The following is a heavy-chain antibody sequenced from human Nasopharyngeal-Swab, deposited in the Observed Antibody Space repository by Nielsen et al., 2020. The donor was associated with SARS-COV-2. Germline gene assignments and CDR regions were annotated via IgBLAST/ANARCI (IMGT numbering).Heavy chain of an antibody. Sequence: PGKGLEWIGYIYYSGSTNYNPSLKSRVTISVDTSKSQFSLKLSSVTAANTAVYYCARERIAARLPDRWFDPWGQGTLVTVSS. J-gene: IGHJ5*02. CDR2: IYYSGST. D-gene: IGHD6-6*01. V-gene: IGHV4-59*13. CDR3: ARERIAARLPDRWFDP.